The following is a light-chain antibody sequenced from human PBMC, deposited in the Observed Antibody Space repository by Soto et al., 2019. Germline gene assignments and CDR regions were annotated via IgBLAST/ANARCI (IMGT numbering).Light chain of an antibody. V-gene: IGKV1-9*01. Sequence: DTQLTQSPSFLSASVGDRVTITCRASQGISSYLAWYQQKPGKAPKLLIYAASTLQSGVPSRFSGSGSGTEFTLTISSLQPEDFATYYCQQRNSYPLTFGGGTKVDIK. CDR2: AAS. CDR3: QQRNSYPLT. CDR1: QGISSY. J-gene: IGKJ4*01.